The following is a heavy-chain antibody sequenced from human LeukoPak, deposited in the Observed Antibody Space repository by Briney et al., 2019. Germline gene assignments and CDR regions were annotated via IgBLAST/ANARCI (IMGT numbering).Heavy chain of an antibody. V-gene: IGHV4-59*01. CDR2: IYYSGST. CDR3: ARVACSGGSCYAGASYYFDY. Sequence: SETLSLTCTVSGGSISSYYWSWIRQPPGKGLEWIGDIYYSGSTNYNPSLKSRVTISVDTSKNQFSLKLSSVTAADTAVYYCARVACSGGSCYAGASYYFDYWGQGTLVTVSS. CDR1: GGSISSYY. J-gene: IGHJ4*02. D-gene: IGHD2-15*01.